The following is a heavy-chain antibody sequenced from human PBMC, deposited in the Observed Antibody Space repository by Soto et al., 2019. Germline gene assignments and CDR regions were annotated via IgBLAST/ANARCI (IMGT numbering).Heavy chain of an antibody. Sequence: GASVKVSCKASGYSFTGYNMHWVRQAPGQGLEWMGWSSPKSGGTNYAQKFQGRVTMTTDTSISTAYMELTRLRSDDTAVYYCARAPTISGSYYSRVYFFDHWGQGTRVTVSS. J-gene: IGHJ4*02. V-gene: IGHV1-2*02. CDR2: SSPKSGGT. CDR1: GYSFTGYN. D-gene: IGHD3-10*01. CDR3: ARAPTISGSYYSRVYFFDH.